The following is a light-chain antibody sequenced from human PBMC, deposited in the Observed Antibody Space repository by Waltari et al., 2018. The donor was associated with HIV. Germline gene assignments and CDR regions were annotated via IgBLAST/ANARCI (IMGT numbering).Light chain of an antibody. CDR2: SSD. J-gene: IGLJ3*02. CDR3: AAWDDSLNVWV. V-gene: IGLV1-44*01. Sequence: QSVLNQPPSTSGPPGQMVTIPCSGGSSYIGRKTVDWYQQLPGTAPKLLIYSSDQRPSGIPGRFAVTNSGTAASLAISGLQSEDEADYYCAAWDDSLNVWVFGGGTKLTVL. CDR1: SSYIGRKT.